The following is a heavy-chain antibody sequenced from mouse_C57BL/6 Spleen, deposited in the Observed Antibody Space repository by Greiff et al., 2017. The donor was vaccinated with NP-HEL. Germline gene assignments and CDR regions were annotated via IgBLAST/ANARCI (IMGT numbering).Heavy chain of an antibody. CDR1: GYTFTSYW. CDR3: ARPDYYGSTPAY. J-gene: IGHJ3*01. D-gene: IGHD1-1*01. CDR2: IDPSDSYT. Sequence: QVQLQQPGAELVMPGASVKLSCKASGYTFTSYWMHWVKQRPGQGLEWIGEIDPSDSYTNYNQKFKGKSTLTVDKSSSTAYMQLSSLTSEDSAVYYCARPDYYGSTPAYWGQGTLVTVSA. V-gene: IGHV1-69*01.